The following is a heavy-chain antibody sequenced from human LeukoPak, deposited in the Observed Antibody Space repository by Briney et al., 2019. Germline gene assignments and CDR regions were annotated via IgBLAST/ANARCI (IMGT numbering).Heavy chain of an antibody. CDR2: IYYSGST. CDR1: GGSISCGDYY. V-gene: IGHV4-30-4*08. Sequence: SQTLSLTCTVSGGSISCGDYYWSWIRQPPGKGLEWIGYIYYSGSTYYNPSLKSRVTISVDTSKNQFSLKLSSVTAADTAVYYCARTYYDFWREGYYFDYWGQGTLVTVSS. CDR3: ARTYYDFWREGYYFDY. J-gene: IGHJ4*02. D-gene: IGHD3-3*01.